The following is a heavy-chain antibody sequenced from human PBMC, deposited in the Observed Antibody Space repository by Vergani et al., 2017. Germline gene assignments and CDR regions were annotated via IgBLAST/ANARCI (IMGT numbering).Heavy chain of an antibody. CDR3: AKDGDGRGWPEIDH. CDR2: IAGTTDDT. D-gene: IGHD6-19*01. CDR1: GFTLSSHA. V-gene: IGHV3-23*04. J-gene: IGHJ4*02. Sequence: VQLEESGGGVVQPGRSLRLSCAGSGFTLSSHAMSWVRQAPGKGLEWVSSIAGTTDDTYYADSVKGRFTISRDKSKDTLYLQMDSLRAEDTAVYYCAKDGDGRGWPEIDHWGQGTLVTVSS.